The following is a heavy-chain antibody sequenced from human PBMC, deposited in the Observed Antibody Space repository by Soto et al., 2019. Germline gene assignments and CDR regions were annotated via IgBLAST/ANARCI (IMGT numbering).Heavy chain of an antibody. V-gene: IGHV3-30-3*01. Sequence: GGSLRLSCAASGSTFSSYAMHWVRQAPGKGLEWVAVISYDGSNKYYADSVKGRFTISRDNSNNTLYLQMNILRAEDTAVYYCVRDLSRSGYYTSSFDIWGQGTMVTVSS. D-gene: IGHD3-3*01. CDR2: ISYDGSNK. J-gene: IGHJ3*02. CDR1: GSTFSSYA. CDR3: VRDLSRSGYYTSSFDI.